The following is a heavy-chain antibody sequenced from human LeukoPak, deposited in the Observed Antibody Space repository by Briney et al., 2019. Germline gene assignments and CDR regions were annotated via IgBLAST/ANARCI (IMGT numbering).Heavy chain of an antibody. V-gene: IGHV1-3*01. CDR2: INAGNGNT. CDR3: AALRLYYYGMDV. Sequence: ASVKVSCKASGYTFTSYAMHWVRQAPGQRLEWMGWINAGNGNTKYSQKFQGRVTITRDTSASTAYMELSSLRSEDTAVYYCAALRLYYYGMDVRGQGTTVTVSS. J-gene: IGHJ6*02. D-gene: IGHD4-17*01. CDR1: GYTFTSYA.